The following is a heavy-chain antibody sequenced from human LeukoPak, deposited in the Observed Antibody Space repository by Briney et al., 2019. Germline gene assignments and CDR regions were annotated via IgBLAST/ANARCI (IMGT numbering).Heavy chain of an antibody. CDR2: IFYSGRT. CDR1: GASISGYY. V-gene: IGHV4-59*01. D-gene: IGHD3-22*01. CDR3: ARWVVVIDAFDI. J-gene: IGHJ3*02. Sequence: SGTLCLTCRVSGASISGYYGTWIRQPPGKGLEWIGYIFYSGRTNYTPSLKSRVTISIDTYKNQFSLKLRSVTAADTAVYYCARWVVVIDAFDIWGQGTMVTVSS.